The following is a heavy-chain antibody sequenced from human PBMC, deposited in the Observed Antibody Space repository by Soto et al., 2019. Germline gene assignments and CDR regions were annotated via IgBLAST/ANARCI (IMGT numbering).Heavy chain of an antibody. D-gene: IGHD7-27*01. J-gene: IGHJ4*02. CDR2: IYSGGST. CDR3: ATGLGMGGVRYFDY. V-gene: IGHV3-53*04. CDR1: GFTVSSNY. Sequence: GGSLRLSCAASGFTVSSNYMSWVRQAPGKGLEWVSVIYSGGSTYYADSVKGRFTISRHNSKNTLYLQMNSLRAEDTAVYYCATGLGMGGVRYFDYWGQGTLVTVSS.